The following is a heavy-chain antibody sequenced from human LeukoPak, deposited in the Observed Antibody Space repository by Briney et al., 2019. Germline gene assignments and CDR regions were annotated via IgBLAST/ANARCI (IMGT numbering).Heavy chain of an antibody. CDR3: ARLYYSDSAFDY. Sequence: PWETLSLTCTVSGGALISSSFYWVWIRQPPGRGLEWIGSIYSRGSTYYNPSVNSRATISVDTSKKELSLELSSVTAADTSMYYCARLYYSDSAFDYWGQGTLVTVSS. V-gene: IGHV4-39*01. CDR1: GGALISSSFY. J-gene: IGHJ4*01. D-gene: IGHD3-10*01. CDR2: IYSRGST.